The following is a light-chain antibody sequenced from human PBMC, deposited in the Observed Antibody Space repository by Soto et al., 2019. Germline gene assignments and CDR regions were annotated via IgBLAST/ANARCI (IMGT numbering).Light chain of an antibody. Sequence: IVLTQSPATLSLSPWERATLSCRASQSVSSSYLAWYQQKPGQAPRLLIYDASNRATGIPARFSGSGSGTDFTLTISSLEPEDFAVYYCQQRSNWPPITFGQGTRLEIK. J-gene: IGKJ5*01. V-gene: IGKV3-11*01. CDR1: QSVSSSY. CDR2: DAS. CDR3: QQRSNWPPIT.